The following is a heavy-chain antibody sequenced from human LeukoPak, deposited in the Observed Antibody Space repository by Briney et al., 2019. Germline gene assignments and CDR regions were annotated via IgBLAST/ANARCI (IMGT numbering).Heavy chain of an antibody. CDR1: GFTVSTNY. CDR3: ARNGIAVAGKGDY. J-gene: IGHJ4*02. D-gene: IGHD6-19*01. Sequence: GGSLRLSCAASGFTVSTNYMNWVRQAPGKGLEWVSYISSSSGIIYYADSVKGRSTISRDNAKNSLYLQMNSLRVEDTAVYYCARNGIAVAGKGDYWGQGTLVTVSS. V-gene: IGHV3-48*01. CDR2: ISSSSGII.